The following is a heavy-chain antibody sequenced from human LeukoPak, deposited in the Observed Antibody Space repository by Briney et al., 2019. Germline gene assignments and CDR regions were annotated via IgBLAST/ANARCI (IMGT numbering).Heavy chain of an antibody. CDR2: IYSGGST. J-gene: IGHJ4*02. CDR3: AKSPVSSCRGSFCYPFDY. Sequence: PGGSLRLSCAASGFTFSSYGMSWVRQAPGKGLEWVSVIYSGGSTYYADSVKGRFTISRDNSRNTLYLQMNTLRAEDTAVYFCAKSPVSSCRGSFCYPFDYWGQGNLVTVSS. V-gene: IGHV3-23*03. D-gene: IGHD2-15*01. CDR1: GFTFSSYG.